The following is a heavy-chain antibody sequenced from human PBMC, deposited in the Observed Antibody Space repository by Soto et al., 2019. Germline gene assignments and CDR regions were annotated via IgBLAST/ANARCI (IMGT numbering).Heavy chain of an antibody. CDR2: ISGSGGST. D-gene: IGHD3-3*01. J-gene: IGHJ4*02. V-gene: IGHV3-23*01. CDR3: ANDPGIAVWSGTYYFDY. Sequence: GGSLMLSWTASGFTSSSYAVSWVRQATGKGLEWVSSISGSGGSTNYADSVKGRFTISRDNSKSTLYLQMNSLRAEDTAVYYCANDPGIAVWSGTYYFDYWGQGTLVSVAS. CDR1: GFTSSSYA.